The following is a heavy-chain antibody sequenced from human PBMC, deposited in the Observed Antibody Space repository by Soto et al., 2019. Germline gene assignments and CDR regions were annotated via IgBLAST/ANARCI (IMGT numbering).Heavy chain of an antibody. V-gene: IGHV4-30-4*01. CDR1: GGSIKSIDYH. J-gene: IGHJ4*02. CDR3: VREERIAAPQFDY. D-gene: IGHD6-6*01. CDR2: IHNSGTS. Sequence: SETRSLTCTVSGGSIKSIDYHWSWPRQSPARGREWIGYIHNSGTSFYNPPLRGRVTVTSDTSTSQFFLILVCVAAAAMAVYYCVREERIAAPQFDYWGQGITVTVSS.